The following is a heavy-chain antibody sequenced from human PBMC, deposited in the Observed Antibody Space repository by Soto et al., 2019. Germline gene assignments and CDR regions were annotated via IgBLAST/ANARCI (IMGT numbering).Heavy chain of an antibody. CDR2: ISGSSGYI. CDR1: GFTFSDYS. Sequence: PGGSLRLSCAASGFTFSDYSMNWVRQAPGKGLEWVSSISGSSGYIYYIDSVKGRSTISRDNARNSLYLQMNSLRVEDTAMYYCARDGLYSAADYFDYWGQGTLVTVSS. CDR3: ARDGLYSAADYFDY. J-gene: IGHJ4*02. D-gene: IGHD6-13*01. V-gene: IGHV3-21*01.